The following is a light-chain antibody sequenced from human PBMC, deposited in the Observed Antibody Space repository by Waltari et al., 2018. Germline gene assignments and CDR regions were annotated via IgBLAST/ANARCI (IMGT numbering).Light chain of an antibody. V-gene: IGKV4-1*01. J-gene: IGKJ4*01. CDR2: GAS. Sequence: DIVMTQSPDALAVSLGERAAINCKSSQSVVFNSNNKNYIAWYQKKPGQPPKLLIYGASTRDAGVPDRFSGSGSETDFTLTISSLQPEDVVVYYCQQYHSVPFTFGGGTKVEIQ. CDR3: QQYHSVPFT. CDR1: QSVVFNSNNKNY.